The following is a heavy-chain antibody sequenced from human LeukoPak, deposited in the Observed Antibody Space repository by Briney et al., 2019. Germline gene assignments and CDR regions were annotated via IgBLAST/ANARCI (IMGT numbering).Heavy chain of an antibody. Sequence: GGSLRLSCAASGFTFSSYAMSWVRQAPGKGLEWVSAISGSGDSTYYGDSVKGRFTISRDNSKNTLYLQMSSLRAEDAAVYYCAKTRPLDSSSWSHGDYWGQGTLVTVSS. CDR3: AKTRPLDSSSWSHGDY. D-gene: IGHD6-13*01. CDR2: ISGSGDST. V-gene: IGHV3-23*01. CDR1: GFTFSSYA. J-gene: IGHJ4*02.